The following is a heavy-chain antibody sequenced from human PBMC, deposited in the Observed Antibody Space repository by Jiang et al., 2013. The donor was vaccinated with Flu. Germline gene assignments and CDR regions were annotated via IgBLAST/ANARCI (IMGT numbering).Heavy chain of an antibody. CDR1: GFTFDDYG. CDR2: INWNGGST. D-gene: IGHD6-6*01. V-gene: IGHV3-20*04. CDR3: ARGIMFGAARPGNWFDP. Sequence: QLLESGGGVVRPGGSLRLSCAASGFTFDDYGMSWVRQAPGKGLEWVSGINWNGGSTGYADSVKGRFTISRDNAKNSLYLQMNSLRAEDTALYYCARGIMFGAARPGNWFDPWGQGTLVTVSS. J-gene: IGHJ5*02.